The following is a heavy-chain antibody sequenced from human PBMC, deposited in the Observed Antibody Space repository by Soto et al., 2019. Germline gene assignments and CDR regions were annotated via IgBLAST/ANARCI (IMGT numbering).Heavy chain of an antibody. V-gene: IGHV3-23*01. J-gene: IGHJ6*02. D-gene: IGHD6-13*01. CDR1: GFPFSNYA. CDR2: ISGSVDST. Sequence: EVQVLESGGGLVQPGGSLRLSCAASGFPFSNYAMSWVRQAPGKGLQWVSSISGSVDSTYYADSVQGRFIISRDYSKNTLFLQMNSLRAEDTAVYYCARAPSRIPYGMGVWGQGTTVTVSS. CDR3: ARAPSRIPYGMGV.